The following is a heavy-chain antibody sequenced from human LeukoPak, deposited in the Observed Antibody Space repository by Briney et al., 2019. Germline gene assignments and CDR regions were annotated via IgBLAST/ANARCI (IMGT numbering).Heavy chain of an antibody. Sequence: GGSLRLSCAASGFTFSNAWMSWVRQAPGKGLEWVGRIKSKTDGGTTDYAAPVKGRFTISRDDSKNTLYLQMNSLKTEDTAVYYCARAMGMVGYYYHYWGQGTLVTVSS. J-gene: IGHJ4*02. CDR1: GFTFSNAW. CDR2: IKSKTDGGTT. D-gene: IGHD3-10*01. V-gene: IGHV3-15*01. CDR3: ARAMGMVGYYYHY.